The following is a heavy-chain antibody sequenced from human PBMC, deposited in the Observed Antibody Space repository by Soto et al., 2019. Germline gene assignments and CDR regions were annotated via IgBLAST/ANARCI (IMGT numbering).Heavy chain of an antibody. V-gene: IGHV1-24*01. Sequence: ASVKVSCKVSGYTLTELSMHWVRQAPGKGLEWMGGFDPEDGETIYAQKFQGRVTMTEDTSTDTAYMELSSLRSEDTAVYYCATNPYCSGGSCYSDYYYMDVWGKGTTVTVSS. CDR3: ATNPYCSGGSCYSDYYYMDV. CDR1: GYTLTELS. J-gene: IGHJ6*03. CDR2: FDPEDGET. D-gene: IGHD2-15*01.